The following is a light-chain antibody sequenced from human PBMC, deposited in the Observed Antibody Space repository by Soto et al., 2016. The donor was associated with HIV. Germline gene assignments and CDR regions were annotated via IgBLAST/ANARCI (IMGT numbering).Light chain of an antibody. J-gene: IGLJ3*02. CDR3: NSRDNSGNRV. CDR1: ILKSFY. Sequence: SSELTQDPAVSVALGQTVKITCQGDILKSFYVSWFQQKPGQAPILVVSGPNNRPSGIPDRFSGSSSGNTASLTITGTQAEDEADYYCNSRDNSGNRVFGGGTKLTVL. V-gene: IGLV3-19*01. CDR2: GPN.